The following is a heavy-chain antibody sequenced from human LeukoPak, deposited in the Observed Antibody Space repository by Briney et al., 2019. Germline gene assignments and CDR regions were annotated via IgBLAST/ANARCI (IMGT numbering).Heavy chain of an antibody. Sequence: GGSLRLSCAASGFTFSSYSMNWVRQAPGKGLEWVSSISSSSSYIYYADSVKGRFTISRDNAKNSLYLQMNSLRAEDTALYYCAKGAGGWVNQLLDEAEYYFDYWGQGTLVTVSS. CDR3: AKGAGGWVNQLLDEAEYYFDY. CDR1: GFTFSSYS. CDR2: ISSSSSYI. J-gene: IGHJ4*02. D-gene: IGHD2-2*01. V-gene: IGHV3-21*04.